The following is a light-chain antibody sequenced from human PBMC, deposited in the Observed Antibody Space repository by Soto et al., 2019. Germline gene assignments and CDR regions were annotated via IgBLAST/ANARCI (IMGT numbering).Light chain of an antibody. J-gene: IGKJ1*01. V-gene: IGKV3-15*01. CDR2: SAS. Sequence: DRVMTQSPATLSVSPGDRATLSCRASQTISSNLAWYQQKPGQXPRXXIHSASTRATGIPARFSGSGSGTELTITISSLQSEDFAVYYCQQYHNWPWTFGQGTKVDIK. CDR3: QQYHNWPWT. CDR1: QTISSN.